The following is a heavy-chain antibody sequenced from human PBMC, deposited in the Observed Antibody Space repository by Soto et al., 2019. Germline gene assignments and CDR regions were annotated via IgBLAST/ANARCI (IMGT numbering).Heavy chain of an antibody. CDR2: INQDGSER. CDR1: GFTFTSYW. J-gene: IGHJ6*02. Sequence: PGGSLRLSCVASGFTFTSYWMTWVRQAPGKGLEWVANINQDGSERTHVDSVKGRFTVSRDNAKNSLYLEMNRLRAEDTAVYYCARGDIVVVVAAGGMDVWGQGTTVTVSS. CDR3: ARGDIVVVVAAGGMDV. D-gene: IGHD2-15*01. V-gene: IGHV3-7*01.